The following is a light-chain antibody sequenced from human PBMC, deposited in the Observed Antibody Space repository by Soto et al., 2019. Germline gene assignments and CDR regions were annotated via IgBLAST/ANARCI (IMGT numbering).Light chain of an antibody. CDR3: SSYTNTAALAV. Sequence: QSALTQPASVSGSPGQSITISCAGTNSDIGRYNYVSWYQQHPGEAPKLLIYEVSTRPSGISHRFSGSKSGNTASLTISGLQAEDEGDYYCSSYTNTAALAVFGEGTKLTVL. CDR2: EVS. V-gene: IGLV2-14*01. J-gene: IGLJ3*02. CDR1: NSDIGRYNY.